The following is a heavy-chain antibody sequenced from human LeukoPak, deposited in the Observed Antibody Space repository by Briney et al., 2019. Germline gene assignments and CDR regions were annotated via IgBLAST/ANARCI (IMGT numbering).Heavy chain of an antibody. Sequence: GGSLRLSCAASGFTFSSYAMHWVRQAPGKGLEWVAVISYDGSNKYYADSVKGRFTISRDNARNSLYLQMNSLRAEDTALYYCARRWGGWFDPWGQGTLVTVSS. J-gene: IGHJ5*02. CDR3: ARRWGGWFDP. CDR1: GFTFSSYA. CDR2: ISYDGSNK. V-gene: IGHV3-30-3*01. D-gene: IGHD3-16*01.